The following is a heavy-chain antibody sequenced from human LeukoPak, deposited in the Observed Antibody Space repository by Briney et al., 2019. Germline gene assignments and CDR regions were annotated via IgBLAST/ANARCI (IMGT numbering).Heavy chain of an antibody. CDR3: ARRCSGGSCYLNWFDP. CDR1: GGTFSSYA. Sequence: SVKVSCKASGGTFSSYAISWVRQAPGQGLEWMGGIIPIFGTANYAQKFQGRVTITADESTSTAYMELSRLRSEDTAVYYCARRCSGGSCYLNWFDPWGQGTLVTVSS. CDR2: IIPIFGTA. J-gene: IGHJ5*02. V-gene: IGHV1-69*13. D-gene: IGHD2-15*01.